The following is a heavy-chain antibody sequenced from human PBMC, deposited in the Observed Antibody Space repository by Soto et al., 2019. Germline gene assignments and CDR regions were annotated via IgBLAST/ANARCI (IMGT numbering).Heavy chain of an antibody. D-gene: IGHD3-10*02. CDR1: GLTFSSYA. CDR2: ISGSGGST. V-gene: IGHV3-23*01. J-gene: IGHJ5*02. CDR3: LKDQLYIRGVIHNWFDP. Sequence: GGSLRLSCAASGLTFSSYAMSWVRQAPGKGLEWVSAISGSGGSTYYADSVKGRFTISRDNSMNTLYLQMNSLRAEDTALYFFLKDQLYIRGVIHNWFDPWGQGTLVTVSS.